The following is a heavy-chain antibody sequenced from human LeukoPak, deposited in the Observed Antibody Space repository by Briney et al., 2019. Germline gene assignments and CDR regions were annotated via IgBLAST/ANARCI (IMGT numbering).Heavy chain of an antibody. D-gene: IGHD2-2*01. J-gene: IGHJ5*02. CDR3: ARYQLLSVLNWFDP. CDR1: GGSISSSSYY. Sequence: ASETLSLTCTVSGGSISSSSYYWGWIRQPPGKGLEWIGSIYYSGSTYYNPSLKSRVTISVDTSKNQFSLKLSSVTAADTAVYYCARYQLLSVLNWFDPWGQGTLVTVSS. V-gene: IGHV4-39*01. CDR2: IYYSGST.